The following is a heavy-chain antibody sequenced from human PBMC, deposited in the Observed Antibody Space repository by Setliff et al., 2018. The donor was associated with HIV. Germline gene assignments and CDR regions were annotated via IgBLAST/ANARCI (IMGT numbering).Heavy chain of an antibody. CDR1: GYTLTRDA. Sequence: ASVKVSCKASGYTLTRDAMNWVRQAPGQGLEWMGWINTITGNPTYAQGFIGRFVFSLDTSVTTTYLQISSLKADDTAVYYCAGGRYYFDDWGQGTLVTVSS. CDR3: AGGRYYFDD. V-gene: IGHV7-4-1*02. J-gene: IGHJ4*02. CDR2: INTITGNP.